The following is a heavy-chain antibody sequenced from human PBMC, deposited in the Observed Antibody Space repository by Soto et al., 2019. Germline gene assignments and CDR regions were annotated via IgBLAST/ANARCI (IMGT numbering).Heavy chain of an antibody. CDR2: FDPEDGET. J-gene: IGHJ6*02. V-gene: IGHV1-24*01. CDR1: GYTLTELS. D-gene: IGHD3-3*01. CDR3: ATAYRFLEGYYYYYGMDV. Sequence: QVQLVQSGAEVKKPGASVKVSCKVSGYTLTELSMHWVRQAPGKGLEWMGGFDPEDGETIYAQKFQGRVTMTEDTSTDTAYMELSSLRSEDTAVYYCATAYRFLEGYYYYYGMDVWGQGTTVTVSS.